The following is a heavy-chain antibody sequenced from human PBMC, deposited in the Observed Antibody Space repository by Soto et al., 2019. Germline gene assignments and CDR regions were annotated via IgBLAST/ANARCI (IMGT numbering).Heavy chain of an antibody. J-gene: IGHJ4*02. D-gene: IGHD3-3*01. CDR1: GFSLTTSGVG. V-gene: IGHV2-5*02. Sequence: QITLNESGPTQVKPRQTLTLTCTFSGFSLTTSGVGVGWIRQSPGKAPEWLALIYWDDDKRYSPSLKSRLTSTKDTSKNQVVLKMADLEPADTATYYCAHRVLRTVFGLVTTTAIYFDFWGQGTPVAVSS. CDR3: AHRVLRTVFGLVTTTAIYFDF. CDR2: IYWDDDK.